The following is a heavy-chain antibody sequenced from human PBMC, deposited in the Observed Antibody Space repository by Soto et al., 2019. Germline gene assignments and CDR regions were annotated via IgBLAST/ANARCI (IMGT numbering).Heavy chain of an antibody. CDR2: ISGSGSTI. CDR1: GFTFSDYY. D-gene: IGHD4-4*01. CDR3: ARGFYSNYARGAFDP. Sequence: GGSLSLSCAASGFTFSDYYMSWVRQAPGKGLEWVSYISGSGSTIYYADSVKGRFTVSRDNAENSLYLQMSGLRAEDTAVYYCARGFYSNYARGAFDPWGQGALVTVSS. V-gene: IGHV3-11*01. J-gene: IGHJ5*02.